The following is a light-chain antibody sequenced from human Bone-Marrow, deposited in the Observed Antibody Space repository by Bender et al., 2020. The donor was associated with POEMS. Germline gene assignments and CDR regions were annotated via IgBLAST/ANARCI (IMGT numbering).Light chain of an antibody. CDR2: SDN. CDR3: AAWDAGLSGGV. Sequence: QSVLTQPPSVSGAPGQRVTISCDGTWSNIGAGYDVHWYQQLPGTAPKLLIYSDNQRPSGVPDRFYAFKSGTSASLTISGLQYEDEADYCRAAWDAGLSGGVFGGGTKLTVL. J-gene: IGLJ3*02. CDR1: WSNIGAGYD. V-gene: IGLV1-40*01.